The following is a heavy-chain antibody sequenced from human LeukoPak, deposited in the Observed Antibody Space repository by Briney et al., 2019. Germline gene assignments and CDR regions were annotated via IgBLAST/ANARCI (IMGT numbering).Heavy chain of an antibody. V-gene: IGHV4-59*01. CDR3: ARSYDFWSGYRGASIPYYFDY. D-gene: IGHD3-3*01. J-gene: IGHJ4*02. CDR2: IYYSRST. CDR1: GGSISSYY. Sequence: SETLSLTCTVSGGSISSYYWSWIRQPPGKGLEWIGYIYYSRSTNYNPSLKSRVTISVDTSKNQFSLKLSSVTAADTAVYYCARSYDFWSGYRGASIPYYFDYWGQGTLVTVSS.